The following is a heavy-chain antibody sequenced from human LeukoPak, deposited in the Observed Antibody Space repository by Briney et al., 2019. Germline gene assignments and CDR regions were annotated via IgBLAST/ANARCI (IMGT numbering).Heavy chain of an antibody. V-gene: IGHV1-69*06. Sequence: GSSVKVSCKASGGTFSSYAISWVRQAPGQGLEWMGGIIPIFGTANYAQKFQGRVTITADKSTSTAYMELSSLRSEDTAVYYCASYGFVHCSGGSCYGGFYYYGMDVWGKGTTVTVSS. CDR2: IIPIFGTA. CDR1: GGTFSSYA. J-gene: IGHJ6*04. CDR3: ASYGFVHCSGGSCYGGFYYYGMDV. D-gene: IGHD2-15*01.